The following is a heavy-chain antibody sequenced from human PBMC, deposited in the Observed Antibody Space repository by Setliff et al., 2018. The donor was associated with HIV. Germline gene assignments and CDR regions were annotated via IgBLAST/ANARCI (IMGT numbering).Heavy chain of an antibody. CDR1: GGSISSGNW. CDR3: ASLEPYSSGWFFDY. Sequence: SETLSLTCAVSGGSISSGNWLNWIRQPPGKGLEWIAEINPSGTTNYNPSLKSRVTISVDTSKKQFSLKLTSVTAADTAVYYCASLEPYSSGWFFDYWGQGTLVTVSS. D-gene: IGHD6-19*01. CDR2: INPSGTT. V-gene: IGHV4-4*02. J-gene: IGHJ4*02.